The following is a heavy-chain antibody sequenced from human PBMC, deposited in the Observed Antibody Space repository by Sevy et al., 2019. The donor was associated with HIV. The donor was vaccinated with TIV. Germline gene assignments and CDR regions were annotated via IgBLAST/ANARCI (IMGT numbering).Heavy chain of an antibody. V-gene: IGHV5-51*01. CDR2: IYPGDSDT. D-gene: IGHD3-22*01. CDR3: ARRGYYDSSGYYTHGMDV. Sequence: GESLKISCKGSGYTFSNYWIGWVRQMPGKGLEWMGIIYPGDSDTRYSPSFQGQVTISSDKSISTAYLQWSSLKASDTAMYYCARRGYYDSSGYYTHGMDVWGQGTTVTVSS. J-gene: IGHJ6*02. CDR1: GYTFSNYW.